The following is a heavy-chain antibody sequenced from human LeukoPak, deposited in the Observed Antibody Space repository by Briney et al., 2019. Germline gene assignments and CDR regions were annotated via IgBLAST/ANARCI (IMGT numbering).Heavy chain of an antibody. Sequence: GGSLRLSCAASGFTFSSYGMHWVRQAPGKGLEWVAFIRYDGSNKYYADSVKGRFTISRDNSKNTLYLQMNSLRAEDTAVYYCARKGLRFLEWLLAYFDYWGQGTLVTVSS. J-gene: IGHJ4*02. D-gene: IGHD3-3*01. CDR3: ARKGLRFLEWLLAYFDY. CDR2: IRYDGSNK. CDR1: GFTFSSYG. V-gene: IGHV3-30*02.